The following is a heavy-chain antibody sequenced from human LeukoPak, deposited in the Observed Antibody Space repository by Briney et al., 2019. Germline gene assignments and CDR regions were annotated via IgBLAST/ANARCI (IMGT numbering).Heavy chain of an antibody. CDR2: INQDGSQK. CDR1: GFSTSRSW. Sequence: GGSLRLSCAGSGFSTSRSWMSWVRQTPGKGLEWVANINQDGSQKYYVDSVKGRFTITRDNAKNSLFLQMNSLRAEDTAMYYCTRDPSWGQGTLVTVSS. J-gene: IGHJ4*02. CDR3: TRDPS. V-gene: IGHV3-7*03.